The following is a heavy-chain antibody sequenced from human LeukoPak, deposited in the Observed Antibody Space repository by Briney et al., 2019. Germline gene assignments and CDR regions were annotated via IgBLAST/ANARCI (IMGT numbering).Heavy chain of an antibody. J-gene: IGHJ4*02. D-gene: IGHD1-26*01. CDR2: TYYRSKWYN. Sequence: SQTLSLTCAISGDSVSSNSAAWSWIRQSPSRGLEWLGRTYYRSKWYNDYAVSEKSRITINPDTSKNQFSLQLNSVTPEDTAVYHCARDWDSGSGHFDYWGQGTLVTVSS. CDR1: GDSVSSNSAA. V-gene: IGHV6-1*01. CDR3: ARDWDSGSGHFDY.